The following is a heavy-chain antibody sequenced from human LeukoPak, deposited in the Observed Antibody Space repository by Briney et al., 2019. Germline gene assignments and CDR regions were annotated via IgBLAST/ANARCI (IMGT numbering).Heavy chain of an antibody. D-gene: IGHD4-23*01. CDR3: ARDPSGKILVSPLD. CDR2: ISAYDGNT. V-gene: IGHV1-18*01. J-gene: IGHJ4*02. Sequence: ASVKVSCKASGLTFSNYGITWVRQAPGQGLEWVGWISAYDGNTNYAQKFQGRVTMTTDTSTSTAHMELRSLRYDDTAVYYCARDPSGKILVSPLDWGQGTLVTVSS. CDR1: GLTFSNYG.